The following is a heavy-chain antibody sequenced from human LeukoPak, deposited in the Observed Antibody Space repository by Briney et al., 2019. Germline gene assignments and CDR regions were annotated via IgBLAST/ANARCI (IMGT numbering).Heavy chain of an antibody. Sequence: SDTLSLTCAVYGGSFSGFYWSWIRHVPGKGLEWIGEINYTGSTSYNPSLKSRVTISVDTSQNQFSLKLSSVTAADTAVYYCARDRDIVGATGGGYAFDIWGQGTMVTVSS. CDR3: ARDRDIVGATGGGYAFDI. CDR1: GGSFSGFY. D-gene: IGHD1-26*01. J-gene: IGHJ3*02. V-gene: IGHV4-34*01. CDR2: INYTGST.